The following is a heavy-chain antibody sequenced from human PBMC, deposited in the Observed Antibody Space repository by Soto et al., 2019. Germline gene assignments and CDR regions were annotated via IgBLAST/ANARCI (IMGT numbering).Heavy chain of an antibody. J-gene: IGHJ4*02. CDR1: GYTLTELS. CDR2: FDPEDGET. D-gene: IGHD2-8*01. CDR3: ATTIVLMVYAKVPRPRGGYFDY. V-gene: IGHV1-24*01. Sequence: ASVKVSCKVSGYTLTELSMHWVRQAPGKGLEWMGGFDPEDGETIYAQKFQGRVTMTEDTSTDTAYMELSSLRSEDTAVYYCATTIVLMVYAKVPRPRGGYFDYWGQGTLVTV.